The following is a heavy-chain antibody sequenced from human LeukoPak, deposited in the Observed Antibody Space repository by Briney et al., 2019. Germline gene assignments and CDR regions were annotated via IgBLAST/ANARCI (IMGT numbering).Heavy chain of an antibody. CDR1: GYTFTAYF. CDR3: ARNGAVAAPPVWYFDL. J-gene: IGHJ2*01. CDR2: INPSSGRT. D-gene: IGHD6-19*01. V-gene: IGHV1-2*02. Sequence: ASVKVSCRASGYTFTAYFIYWVRQAPGQGLEWVGWINPSSGRTNSAQKFQGRVTMTRDTSISTAYMELSRLRSDDTAVYYCARNGAVAAPPVWYFDLWGRGTLVTVSS.